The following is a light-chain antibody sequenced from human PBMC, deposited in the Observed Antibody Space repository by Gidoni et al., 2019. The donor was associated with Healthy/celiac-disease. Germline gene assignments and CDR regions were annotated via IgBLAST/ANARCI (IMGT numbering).Light chain of an antibody. V-gene: IGKV1-8*01. Sequence: AIRMTQSPSSFSASTGDGVTITCRASQGISSYLAWYQQKPGKAPKLLIYAASTVQSGVPSRFSGSGSGTDFTLTISCLQSEDFATYYCQQYYSYLYSFGQGTKLEIK. CDR2: AAS. J-gene: IGKJ2*01. CDR1: QGISSY. CDR3: QQYYSYLYS.